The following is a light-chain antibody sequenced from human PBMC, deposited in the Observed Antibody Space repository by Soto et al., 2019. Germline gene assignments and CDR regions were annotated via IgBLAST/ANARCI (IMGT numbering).Light chain of an antibody. Sequence: QSVLTQPASVSGSPGQSVTISCTGSSSDVGTHNLVSWYQRHPAKAPQLLIYEVSKRPSGVSNRFSGSKSGNTASLTISRLQAEDEADYYRCSYAGSSPSYVFGSGTKLTVL. J-gene: IGLJ1*01. CDR2: EVS. CDR3: CSYAGSSPSYV. CDR1: SSDVGTHNL. V-gene: IGLV2-23*02.